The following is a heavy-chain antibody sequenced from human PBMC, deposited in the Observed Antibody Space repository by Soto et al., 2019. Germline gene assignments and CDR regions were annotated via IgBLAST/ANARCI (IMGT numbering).Heavy chain of an antibody. D-gene: IGHD2-2*02. J-gene: IGHJ5*02. V-gene: IGHV4-30-2*01. CDR1: GGSISSGGYS. CDR2: IYHSGST. CDR3: ARGAVPAAIKWFDP. Sequence: SETLSLTCAVSGGSISSGGYSWSWIRQPPGKGLEWIGYIYHSGSTYYNPSLKSRVTISVDRSKNQFSLKLSSVTAADTAVYYCARGAVPAAIKWFDPWGQGTLVTVSS.